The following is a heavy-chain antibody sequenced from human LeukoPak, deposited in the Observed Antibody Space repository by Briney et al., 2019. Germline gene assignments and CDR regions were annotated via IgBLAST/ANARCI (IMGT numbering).Heavy chain of an antibody. CDR2: INHSGST. D-gene: IGHD6-13*01. CDR3: ARGDSSSWLFDY. CDR1: GGSFSGYY. J-gene: IGHJ4*02. Sequence: SETLSLTCAVYGGSFSGYYWSWIRQPPGKGLEWIGEINHSGSTNYNPSLKSRVTMSVDTSKNQFSLKLSSVTAADTAVYYCARGDSSSWLFDYWGQGTLVTVSS. V-gene: IGHV4-34*01.